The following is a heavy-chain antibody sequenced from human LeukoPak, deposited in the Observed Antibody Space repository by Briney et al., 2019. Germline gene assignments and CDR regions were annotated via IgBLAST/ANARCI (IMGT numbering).Heavy chain of an antibody. V-gene: IGHV3-74*03. CDR3: ARGLVPGFLDY. CDR1: GFPFSPYW. CDR2: INNDGSST. Sequence: GGSLRLSCAASGFPFSPYWMHWVRQAPGKGLVWVSRINNDGSSTMYADSVKGRFTISRDNARNTLYLQMNSLRAEDTAVYYCARGLVPGFLDYWGQGTPVTVSS. J-gene: IGHJ4*02. D-gene: IGHD4-11*01.